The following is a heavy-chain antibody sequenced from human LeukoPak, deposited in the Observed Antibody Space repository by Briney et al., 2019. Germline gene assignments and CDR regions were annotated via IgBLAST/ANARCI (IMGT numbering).Heavy chain of an antibody. CDR2: ISYDGSNK. CDR3: ARDRCSSTSCYSGYYYGMDV. V-gene: IGHV3-33*01. J-gene: IGHJ6*02. D-gene: IGHD2-2*01. Sequence: GGSLRLSCAASGFTFSGYAMHWVRQAPGKGLEWVALISYDGSNKYQADSVKGRFTISRDNSKNTLYLQMNSLRAEDTAVYYCARDRCSSTSCYSGYYYGMDVWGQGTTVTVSS. CDR1: GFTFSGYA.